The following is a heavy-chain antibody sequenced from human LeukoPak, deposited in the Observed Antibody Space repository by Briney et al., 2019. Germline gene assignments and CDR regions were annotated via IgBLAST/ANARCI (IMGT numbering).Heavy chain of an antibody. Sequence: SETLSLTCAVSGGSISSGGYSWSWIRQPPGKGLEWIGYIYHSGSTYYNPSLKSRVTISVDRSKNQLSLKLSSVTAADTAVYYCARSSSWYEAFDYWGQGTLVTVSS. CDR2: IYHSGST. J-gene: IGHJ4*02. CDR1: GGSISSGGYS. CDR3: ARSSSWYEAFDY. D-gene: IGHD6-13*01. V-gene: IGHV4-30-2*02.